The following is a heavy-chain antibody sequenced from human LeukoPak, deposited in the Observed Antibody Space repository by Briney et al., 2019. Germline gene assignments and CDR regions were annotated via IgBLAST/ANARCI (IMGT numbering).Heavy chain of an antibody. CDR3: ARGPILTGYSPFDY. J-gene: IGHJ4*02. CDR2: INHSGST. Sequence: PSETLSLTCAVYGGSFSGYYWSWIRQPPGKGLEWIGEINHSGSTNYNPSLKSRVTISVDTSKNQFSLNLSSVTAADTAVYYCARGPILTGYSPFDYWGQGTLVTVSS. D-gene: IGHD3-9*01. V-gene: IGHV4-34*01. CDR1: GGSFSGYY.